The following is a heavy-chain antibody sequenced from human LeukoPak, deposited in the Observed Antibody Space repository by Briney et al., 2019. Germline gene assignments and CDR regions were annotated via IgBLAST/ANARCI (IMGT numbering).Heavy chain of an antibody. Sequence: GGSLRLSCAASGFTFSNHNMNWVRQAPGKGLEWISYISSASSTIYYADSVKGRFTISRDNAKNSLYLQMNSLRADDTAVYYCARFAAGGSYYYYMDVWGKGTTVTVSS. D-gene: IGHD6-25*01. CDR2: ISSASSTI. J-gene: IGHJ6*03. V-gene: IGHV3-48*01. CDR1: GFTFSNHN. CDR3: ARFAAGGSYYYYMDV.